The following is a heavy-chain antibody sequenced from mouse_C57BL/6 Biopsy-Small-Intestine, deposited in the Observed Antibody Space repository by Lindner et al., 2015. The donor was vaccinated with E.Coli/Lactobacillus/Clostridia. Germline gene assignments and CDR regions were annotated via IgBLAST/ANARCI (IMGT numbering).Heavy chain of an antibody. J-gene: IGHJ4*01. V-gene: IGHV1-81*01. CDR2: MNPTSGNT. CDR3: VRDRLDYYYGSGSYSREDWFDP. CDR1: GYTFSIYD. Sequence: SVKVSCKASGYTFSIYDVSWVRQASGQGLEWMGRMNPTSGNTAYAQKFQGRVTMTRNTSINTAYMELSSLRSDDTAVYYCVRDRLDYYYGSGSYSREDWFDPWGQGTLVTVSS. D-gene: IGHD1-1*02.